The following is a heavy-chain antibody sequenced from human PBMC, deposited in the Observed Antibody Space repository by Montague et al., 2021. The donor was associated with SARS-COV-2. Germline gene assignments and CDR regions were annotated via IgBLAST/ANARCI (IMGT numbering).Heavy chain of an antibody. V-gene: IGHV4-39*01. D-gene: IGHD3-3*01. CDR3: ATLHSSITIFGVVQGYYFDD. Sequence: SETLSLTCTVSGASLSSRSYYWGWIRQPPGKGLEWIGFKYYSGRTYYNPTLKSRVTISVDTSKNQFSLKLSSVTAADTAVYYCATLHSSITIFGVVQGYYFDDWGQGTLVTVSS. J-gene: IGHJ4*02. CDR2: KYYSGRT. CDR1: GASLSSRSYY.